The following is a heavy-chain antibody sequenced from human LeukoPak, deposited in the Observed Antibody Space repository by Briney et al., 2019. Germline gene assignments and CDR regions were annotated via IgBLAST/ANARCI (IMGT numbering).Heavy chain of an antibody. Sequence: GGSLRLSCAASGFTFSTYWMSWVRQAPGKGLEWVANIDQGGTERYVDSVKGRFTISRDNAKNSLYLQMNSLRAEDTAVYYCARVVGDDYGDWPLDYWGQGTLVTVSS. CDR1: GFTFSTYW. CDR2: IDQGGTER. D-gene: IGHD4-17*01. CDR3: ARVVGDDYGDWPLDY. J-gene: IGHJ4*02. V-gene: IGHV3-7*04.